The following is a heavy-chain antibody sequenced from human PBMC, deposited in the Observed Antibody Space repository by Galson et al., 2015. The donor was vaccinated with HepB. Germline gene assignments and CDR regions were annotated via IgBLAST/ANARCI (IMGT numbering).Heavy chain of an antibody. Sequence: SVKVSCKASGYTFTGYYMHWVRQAPGQGLEWMGWINPNSGGTNYAQKFQGRVTMTRDTSISTAYMELSRLRSDDTAVYYCARDRRSDSSGWYPLRYWGQGTLVTVPS. J-gene: IGHJ4*02. CDR2: INPNSGGT. V-gene: IGHV1-2*02. CDR3: ARDRRSDSSGWYPLRY. CDR1: GYTFTGYY. D-gene: IGHD6-19*01.